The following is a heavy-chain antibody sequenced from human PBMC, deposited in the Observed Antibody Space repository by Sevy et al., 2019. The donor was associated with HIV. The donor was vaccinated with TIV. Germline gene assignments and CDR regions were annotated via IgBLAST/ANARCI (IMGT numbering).Heavy chain of an antibody. J-gene: IGHJ6*02. CDR1: GGSISSNSYY. Sequence: SKTLSLTCSVSGGSISSNSYYWGWIRQPPGKGLEWIGSIYYSGSTNYNPSLKSRVTISVDTSKNQFSLKLSAVTAADTAVYYCARRRVNYDILTGGYYGMDVWGQGTTVTVSS. CDR2: IYYSGST. CDR3: ARRRVNYDILTGGYYGMDV. D-gene: IGHD3-9*01. V-gene: IGHV4-39*01.